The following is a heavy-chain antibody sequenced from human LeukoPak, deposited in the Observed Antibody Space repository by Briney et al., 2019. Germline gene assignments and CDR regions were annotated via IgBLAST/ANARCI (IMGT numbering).Heavy chain of an antibody. Sequence: SQTLSLTCAISGDSVSSNSAAWNWIRQSPSRGLEWLGRTYYRSRWYNDYAVSVKSRITINPDTSKNQFSLQLNSVTPEDTAVYYYARSRAHGYSSSNRGDYWGQGTLVTVSS. V-gene: IGHV6-1*01. J-gene: IGHJ4*02. CDR3: ARSRAHGYSSSNRGDY. CDR1: GDSVSSNSAA. CDR2: TYYRSRWYN. D-gene: IGHD6-13*01.